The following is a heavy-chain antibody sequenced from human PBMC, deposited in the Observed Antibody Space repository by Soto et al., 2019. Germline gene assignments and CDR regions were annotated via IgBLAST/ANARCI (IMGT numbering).Heavy chain of an antibody. CDR2: ISSGSGTI. CDR1: GFTFSNYD. Sequence: EVQLVESGGGLVQPGGSLRLSCAVSGFTFSNYDMNWVCQAPGKGLEWLSYISSGSGTIYYADSVRGRFTITRDNAKNSLYLQMNSLRTEDTAVYSCARDGYFGRFQYWGQGILVTVSS. J-gene: IGHJ1*01. CDR3: ARDGYFGRFQY. V-gene: IGHV3-48*01. D-gene: IGHD3-10*01.